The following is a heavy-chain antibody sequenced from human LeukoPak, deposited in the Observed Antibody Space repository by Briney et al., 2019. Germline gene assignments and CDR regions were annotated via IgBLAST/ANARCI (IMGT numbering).Heavy chain of an antibody. CDR3: ARDPYYYDSSGYYRDAFDI. J-gene: IGHJ3*02. CDR1: GYTFASYG. V-gene: IGHV1-18*01. Sequence: ASVTVSCTASGYTFASYGISWVRQAPGQGLEWMGWISAYNGNTNYAQKLQGRVTMTTDTSTSTAYMELRSLRSDDTAVYYCARDPYYYDSSGYYRDAFDIWGQGTMVTVSS. CDR2: ISAYNGNT. D-gene: IGHD3-22*01.